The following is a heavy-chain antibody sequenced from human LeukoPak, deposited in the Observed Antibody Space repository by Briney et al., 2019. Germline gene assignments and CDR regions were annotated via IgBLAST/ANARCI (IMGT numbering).Heavy chain of an antibody. Sequence: PSETLSLTCAVYGGSFSGYYWRWIRQPPGKGLEWIGEINHSGSTNYNPSLKSRVTISVDTSKNQFSLKLSSVTAADTAVYYCARRTRYYDSSGYYRRGDNWFDPWGQGTLVTVSS. CDR3: ARRTRYYDSSGYYRRGDNWFDP. J-gene: IGHJ5*02. CDR2: INHSGST. D-gene: IGHD3-22*01. V-gene: IGHV4-34*01. CDR1: GGSFSGYY.